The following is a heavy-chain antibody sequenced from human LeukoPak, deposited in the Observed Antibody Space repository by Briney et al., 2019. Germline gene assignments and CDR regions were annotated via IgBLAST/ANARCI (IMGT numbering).Heavy chain of an antibody. CDR3: AKDRAYSSSWDFDY. CDR1: GFTFDDYA. D-gene: IGHD6-13*01. Sequence: GRSLRLSCAASGFTFDDYAMHWVRQAPGKGLEWVSGISWNSGSIGYADSVKGRFTISRDNAKNSLYLQMNSLRAEDTALYYCAKDRAYSSSWDFDYWGQGTLVTVSS. J-gene: IGHJ4*02. V-gene: IGHV3-9*01. CDR2: ISWNSGSI.